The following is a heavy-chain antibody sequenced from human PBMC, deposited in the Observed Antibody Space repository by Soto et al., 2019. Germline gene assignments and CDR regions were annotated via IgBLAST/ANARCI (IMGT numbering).Heavy chain of an antibody. D-gene: IGHD3-3*01. V-gene: IGHV1-18*01. CDR1: GYSISPYA. CDR3: GTAYDSGVDP. Sequence: LPLMQSGGEAKNPGASVKVSCEASGYSISPYAISWLRQAPGQGLEWMGLITPNNGYTHYAPKFQGILILTTDVPSSTAYMELTSLRYDETAMYYSGTAYDSGVDPWGQGTLVSVS. CDR2: ITPNNGYT. J-gene: IGHJ5*02.